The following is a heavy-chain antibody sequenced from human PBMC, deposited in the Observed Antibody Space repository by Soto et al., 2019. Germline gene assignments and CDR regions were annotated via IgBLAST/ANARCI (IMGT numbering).Heavy chain of an antibody. D-gene: IGHD6-13*01. V-gene: IGHV3-33*01. CDR2: IWYDGSNK. Sequence: QVQLVESGGGVVQPGRSLRLSCAASGFTFSSYGMHWVRQAPGKGLEWVAVIWYDGSNKYYADSVKGRFTISRDNYKTTLYLQMNSLRAEDTAVYYCARAIAAAGDYWGQGTLVTVSS. J-gene: IGHJ4*02. CDR1: GFTFSSYG. CDR3: ARAIAAAGDY.